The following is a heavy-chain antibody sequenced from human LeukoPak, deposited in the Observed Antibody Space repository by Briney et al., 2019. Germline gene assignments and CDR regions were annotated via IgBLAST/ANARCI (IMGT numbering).Heavy chain of an antibody. Sequence: GGSLRLSCAASGFTFSSYAMSWVRQAPGKGLEWVSGISGSGGSTDYADSVKGRFTISRDNSKNTLYLQMNSLRVEDTAVYYCAKDPGYQVVYCFDYWGQGTLVTVSS. D-gene: IGHD2-2*01. CDR2: ISGSGGST. CDR3: AKDPGYQVVYCFDY. V-gene: IGHV3-23*01. CDR1: GFTFSSYA. J-gene: IGHJ4*02.